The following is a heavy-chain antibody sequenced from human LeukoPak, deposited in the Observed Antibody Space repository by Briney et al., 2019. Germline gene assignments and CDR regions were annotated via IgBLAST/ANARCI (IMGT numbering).Heavy chain of an antibody. V-gene: IGHV4-59*08. Sequence: SETLSLTCTVSGGSISSYYWSWIRQPPGKGLEWIGYIYYSGSTNYNPSLKSRVTISVDTSKNQLSLKLSSVTAADTAVYYCARHLGTSAYSYGMDVWGQGTTVTASS. J-gene: IGHJ6*02. CDR2: IYYSGST. CDR3: ARHLGTSAYSYGMDV. CDR1: GGSISSYY.